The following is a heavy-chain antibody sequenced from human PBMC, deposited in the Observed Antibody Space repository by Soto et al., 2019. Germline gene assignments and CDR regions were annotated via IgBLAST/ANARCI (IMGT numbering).Heavy chain of an antibody. CDR2: ISATGSDI. CDR1: GFTFSSHT. V-gene: IGHV3-21*01. D-gene: IGHD3-10*02. J-gene: IGHJ4*02. CDR3: ARGHDVVRVPVAIRVGYFDH. Sequence: EVDLVESGGGLAKPGGALRLSCTDSGFTFSSHTMNWVRQAPGKGLEWVSSISATGSDIYYGDSVMGRFTISRDNAKNSLYLQLNNLRVEDTAVYYCARGHDVVRVPVAIRVGYFDHWGQGTVVTVSS.